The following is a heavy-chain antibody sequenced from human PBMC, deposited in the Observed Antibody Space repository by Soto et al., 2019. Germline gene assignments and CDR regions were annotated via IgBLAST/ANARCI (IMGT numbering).Heavy chain of an antibody. CDR2: INHSGST. V-gene: IGHV4-34*01. J-gene: IGHJ6*02. CDR1: GGSFSGYY. CDR3: ARRFWEWLGSYYYYQMDV. D-gene: IGHD3-3*01. Sequence: SETLSLTCAGYGGSFSGYYWSWIRQPPGKGLEWIGEINHSGSTNYNPSLKSRVTISVDTSKNQFSLKLSSVTAADTAVYYCARRFWEWLGSYYYYQMDVCDQGTTVTV.